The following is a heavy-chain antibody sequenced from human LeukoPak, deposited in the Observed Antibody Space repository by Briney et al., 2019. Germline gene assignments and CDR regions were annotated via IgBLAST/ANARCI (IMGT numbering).Heavy chain of an antibody. CDR1: GGSFSDYY. D-gene: IGHD3-16*02. Sequence: SETLSLTCAVYGGSFSDYYWSWIRQPPGKGLEWIGEINHSGSTYYNPSLKSRVTISVDTSKNQFSLKLSSVTAADTAVYYCARRTINYDYVWGSYRWYYFDYWGQGTLVTVSS. CDR2: INHSGST. CDR3: ARRTINYDYVWGSYRWYYFDY. J-gene: IGHJ4*02. V-gene: IGHV4-34*01.